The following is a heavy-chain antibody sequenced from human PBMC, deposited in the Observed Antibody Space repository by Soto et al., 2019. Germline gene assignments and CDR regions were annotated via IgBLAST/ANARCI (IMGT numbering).Heavy chain of an antibody. D-gene: IGHD2-2*01. CDR3: ARDLRNVVVPAPFNWFDP. Sequence: SETLSLTCTVSGGSISSDYWSWIRQPPGKGLEWIGYIYYSGSTNYNPSLKSRVTISVDTSKNQFSLKLSSVTAADTAVYYCARDLRNVVVPAPFNWFDPWGQGTLVTVSS. J-gene: IGHJ5*02. CDR2: IYYSGST. CDR1: GGSISSDY. V-gene: IGHV4-59*01.